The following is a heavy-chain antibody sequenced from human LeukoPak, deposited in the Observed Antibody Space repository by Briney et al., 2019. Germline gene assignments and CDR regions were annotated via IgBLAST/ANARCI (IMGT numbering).Heavy chain of an antibody. CDR3: AGGRGVTTVANGFSRYYYGMDV. V-gene: IGHV4-4*07. CDR2: IYTSGST. J-gene: IGHJ6*02. D-gene: IGHD4-11*01. Sequence: KPSETLSLTCTVSGGPISSYYWSWIRQPAGKGLEWIGRIYTSGSTNYNPSLKSRVTTSVDTSKNQFSLKLSSVTAADTAVYYCAGGRGVTTVANGFSRYYYGMDVWGQGTTVTVSS. CDR1: GGPISSYY.